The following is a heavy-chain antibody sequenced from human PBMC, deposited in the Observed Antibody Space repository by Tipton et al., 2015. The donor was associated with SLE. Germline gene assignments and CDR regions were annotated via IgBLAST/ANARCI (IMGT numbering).Heavy chain of an antibody. CDR2: IYTSGST. CDR1: GGSFNNYY. Sequence: TLSLTCPVSGGSFNNYYWNWIRQPAGKGLEWIGRIYTSGSTNYNPPLKSRVTMSVDMSKKQFSLKLTSVTAADSAMYYCARNFVDTTMAIDYWGQGTLVTVSS. CDR3: ARNFVDTTMAIDY. V-gene: IGHV4-4*07. D-gene: IGHD5-18*01. J-gene: IGHJ4*02.